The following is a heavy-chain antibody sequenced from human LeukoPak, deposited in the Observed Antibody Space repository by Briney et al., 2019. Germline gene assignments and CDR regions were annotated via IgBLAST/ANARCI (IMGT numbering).Heavy chain of an antibody. J-gene: IGHJ4*02. CDR3: ARGLGYCSGGSCYFPYYFDY. D-gene: IGHD2-15*01. Sequence: SQTLSLTCTVSGGSISSGDYYWSWIRQPPGKGLEWIGYIYYSGSTYYNPSLKSRVTISVDTSKNQFSLKLSSVTAADTAVYYCARGLGYCSGGSCYFPYYFDYWGQGTLSPSPQ. CDR1: GGSISSGDYY. V-gene: IGHV4-30-4*08. CDR2: IYYSGST.